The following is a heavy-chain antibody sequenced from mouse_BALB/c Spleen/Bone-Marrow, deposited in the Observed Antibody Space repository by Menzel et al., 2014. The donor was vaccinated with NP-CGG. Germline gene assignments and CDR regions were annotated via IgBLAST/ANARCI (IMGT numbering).Heavy chain of an antibody. Sequence: QVQLKESGAELVRPGVSVKISCKGSGYTFTDYAMPWVKQSHAESLEWIGVINTYFGDISYNQKFKGKATIAVDKTSRTVYMELARLTAEDSAIYYCARGYSNNYAMDYWGQGTSVTVSS. CDR3: ARGYSNNYAMDY. D-gene: IGHD2-5*01. V-gene: IGHV1S137*01. J-gene: IGHJ4*01. CDR1: GYTFTDYA. CDR2: INTYFGDI.